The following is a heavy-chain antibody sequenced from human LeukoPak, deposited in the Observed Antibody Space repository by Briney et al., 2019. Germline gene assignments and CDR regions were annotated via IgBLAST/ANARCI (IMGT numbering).Heavy chain of an antibody. D-gene: IGHD6-19*01. V-gene: IGHV3-23*01. Sequence: PGGSLRLSCVASGFIFSSYAMSWVRQAPGKGLEWVSGISGSGGSTYYADSVKGRFTISRDNSKNTLYLQMNSLRAEDTAVYYCAREEQWLGRPLFDYWGQGTLVTVSS. CDR1: GFIFSSYA. J-gene: IGHJ4*02. CDR3: AREEQWLGRPLFDY. CDR2: ISGSGGST.